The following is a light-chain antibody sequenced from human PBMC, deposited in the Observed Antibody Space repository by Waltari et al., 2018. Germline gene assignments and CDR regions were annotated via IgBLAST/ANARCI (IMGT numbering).Light chain of an antibody. V-gene: IGKV3-20*01. CDR2: HTS. CDR3: QKYDFLPAT. J-gene: IGKJ1*01. CDR1: QGVGRY. Sequence: EIVLTQSPGTRTLSPGERATLSCRASQGVGRYLAWYHQRPGQAPRLLLYHTSIRATGIPDRFSGSGYGTDFSLTISRLGPEDFAVYYCQKYDFLPATFGQGTTVEIK.